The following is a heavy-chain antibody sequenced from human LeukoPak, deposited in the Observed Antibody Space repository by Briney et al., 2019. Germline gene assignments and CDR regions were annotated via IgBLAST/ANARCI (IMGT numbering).Heavy chain of an antibody. Sequence: SETLSLTCTVSGGSISSGDYYWSWVRQPPGKGLEWIGYIYYSGSTYYNPSLKSRVTISVDTSKNQFSLKLSSVTAADTAVYYCAGRKPYYFDYWGQGTLVTVSS. D-gene: IGHD1-14*01. CDR1: GGSISSGDYY. V-gene: IGHV4-30-4*01. J-gene: IGHJ4*02. CDR3: AGRKPYYFDY. CDR2: IYYSGST.